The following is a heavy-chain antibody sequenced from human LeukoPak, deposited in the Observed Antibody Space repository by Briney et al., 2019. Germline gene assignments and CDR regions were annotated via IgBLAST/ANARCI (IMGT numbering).Heavy chain of an antibody. D-gene: IGHD7-27*01. J-gene: IGHJ4*02. CDR3: AKTWGSKGRRDYYFDY. CDR2: IKQDGSEK. V-gene: IGHV3-7*03. Sequence: GGSLRLSCAASGFTFSSYWMSWVRQAPGKGLEWVANIKQDGSEKYYVDSVKGRFTISRDNSKNTLYLQMNSLRAEDTAVYYCAKTWGSKGRRDYYFDYWGQGILVTVSS. CDR1: GFTFSSYW.